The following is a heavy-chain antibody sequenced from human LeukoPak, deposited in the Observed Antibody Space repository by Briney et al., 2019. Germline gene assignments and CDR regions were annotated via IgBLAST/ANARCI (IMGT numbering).Heavy chain of an antibody. CDR2: TNPNSGNT. Sequence: ASVKVSCKASRYTFTSYDFNWVRQASGQGLEWMGWTNPNSGNTGYAQKFQGRVTMTRNTSISTAYMELSSLRSEDTAVYYCASLAAGTANVVDYWGQGALVTVSS. CDR3: ASLAAGTANVVDY. CDR1: RYTFTSYD. D-gene: IGHD6-19*01. V-gene: IGHV1-8*01. J-gene: IGHJ4*02.